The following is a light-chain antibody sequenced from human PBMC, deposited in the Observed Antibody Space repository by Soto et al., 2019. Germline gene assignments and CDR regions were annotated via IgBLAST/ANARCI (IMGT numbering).Light chain of an antibody. CDR3: QQYNSFAWT. CDR2: DAY. Sequence: GDRVTMTCRASQSINNWLAWYQQKPGMAPKLLISDAYTLESGVPSRFSGSGSGPEFTLTISSLQPDDFGTYYCQQYNSFAWTFGQGTKVDI. CDR1: QSINNW. J-gene: IGKJ1*01. V-gene: IGKV1-5*01.